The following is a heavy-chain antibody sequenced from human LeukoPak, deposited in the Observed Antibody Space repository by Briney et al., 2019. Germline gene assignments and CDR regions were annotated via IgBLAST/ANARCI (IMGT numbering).Heavy chain of an antibody. D-gene: IGHD2-15*01. J-gene: IGHJ6*03. Sequence: PGGSLRLSCAASGFTFSSYWMHWVRQAPGKGLVWVSRINSDGSSTSYADSVKGRFTIYRANAKNTLYLQMNSLRAEDTAVYYCARDPGSGYYYYMDVWGKGTTVTVSS. CDR2: INSDGSST. V-gene: IGHV3-74*01. CDR3: ARDPGSGYYYYMDV. CDR1: GFTFSSYW.